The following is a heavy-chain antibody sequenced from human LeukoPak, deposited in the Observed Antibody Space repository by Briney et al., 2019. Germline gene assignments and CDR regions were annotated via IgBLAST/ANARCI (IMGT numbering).Heavy chain of an antibody. J-gene: IGHJ4*02. V-gene: IGHV1-8*02. CDR3: ARFVRVGATIDY. D-gene: IGHD1-26*01. Sequence: ASVKVSCKASGGTFSSYAISWVRQAPGQGLEWMGLMNPNSGNTGYAQKFQGRVTMTRNTSISTAYMELSSLRSEDTAVYYCARFVRVGATIDYWGQGTLVTVSS. CDR2: MNPNSGNT. CDR1: GGTFSSYA.